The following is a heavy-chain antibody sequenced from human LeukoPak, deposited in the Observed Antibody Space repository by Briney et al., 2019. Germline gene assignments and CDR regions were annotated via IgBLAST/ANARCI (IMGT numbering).Heavy chain of an antibody. CDR3: AKYTGTYFDY. J-gene: IGHJ4*02. CDR2: VYYSAST. Sequence: PSETLSLTCTVSGGSISRYYWSWIRQPPGKGLEWIGYVYYSASTNYNPSLKSRVTISVDTSQNQFSLKLSSVTAADTAVYYCAKYTGTYFDYWGQGTLVTVSS. D-gene: IGHD7-27*01. V-gene: IGHV4-59*08. CDR1: GGSISRYY.